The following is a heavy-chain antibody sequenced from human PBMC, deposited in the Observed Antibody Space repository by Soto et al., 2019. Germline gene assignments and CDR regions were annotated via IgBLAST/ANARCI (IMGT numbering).Heavy chain of an antibody. V-gene: IGHV5-51*01. Sequence: GESVKISCKGSGYRFTSYWIGWVCQMPGKGLEWMGIIYPGDSDTRYSPSFQGQVTISADKSISTAYLQWSSLKASDTAMYYCATTPQISQHSSSWAAYYYGMDVWGQGTTVTVSS. CDR2: IYPGDSDT. CDR1: GYRFTSYW. D-gene: IGHD6-13*01. CDR3: ATTPQISQHSSSWAAYYYGMDV. J-gene: IGHJ6*02.